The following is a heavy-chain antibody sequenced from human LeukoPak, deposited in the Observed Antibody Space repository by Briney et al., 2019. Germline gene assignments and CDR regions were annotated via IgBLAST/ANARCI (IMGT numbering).Heavy chain of an antibody. D-gene: IGHD2-8*01. CDR3: ARDSFNGWFDY. CDR2: IYTSGST. J-gene: IGHJ4*02. CDR1: GGSISSYY. Sequence: SETLSLTXTVSGGSISSYYWSWIRQPAGKGLEWIGRIYTSGSTNYNPSLKSRVTISVDTSKNQFSLKLSSVTAADTAVYYCARDSFNGWFDYWGQGTLVTVSS. V-gene: IGHV4-4*07.